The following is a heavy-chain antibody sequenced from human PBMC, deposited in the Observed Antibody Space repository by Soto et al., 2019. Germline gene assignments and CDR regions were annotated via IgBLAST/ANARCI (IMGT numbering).Heavy chain of an antibody. CDR2: ISGSGGST. J-gene: IGHJ4*02. V-gene: IGHV3-23*01. Sequence: EVQLLESGGGLVQPGGSLRLSCAASGFTFSSYAMSWVRQAPGKGLEWVSAISGSGGSTYYADSVKGRFTISRDNSENTLYLQRNSLRAEDTAVYYCAKDKEMSSPFDYWGQGTLVTVSS. D-gene: IGHD6-13*01. CDR3: AKDKEMSSPFDY. CDR1: GFTFSSYA.